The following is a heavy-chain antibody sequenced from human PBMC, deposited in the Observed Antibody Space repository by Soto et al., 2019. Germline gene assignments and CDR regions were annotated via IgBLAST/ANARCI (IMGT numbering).Heavy chain of an antibody. D-gene: IGHD5-18*01. CDR2: MNPNSGNT. CDR1: GYTFNSYG. V-gene: IGHV1-8*02. CDR3: ARAPPGCSYGYSGCMDV. J-gene: IGHJ6*02. Sequence: ASVKVSCKASGYTFNSYGITWVRQAPGQGLEWMGWMNPNSGNTGYAQKFQGRVTMTRNTSISTAYMELSSLRSEDTAVYYCARAPPGCSYGYSGCMDVWGQGTTVTVSS.